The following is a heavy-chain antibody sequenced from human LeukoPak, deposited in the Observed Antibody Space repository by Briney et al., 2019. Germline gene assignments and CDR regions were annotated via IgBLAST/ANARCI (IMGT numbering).Heavy chain of an antibody. CDR1: GGSISSYY. J-gene: IGHJ5*02. Sequence: SQTLSLTCTVSGGSISSYYWSWIRQPPGKGLEWIGYIYYSGSTNYNPSLKSRVTISVDTSKNQFSLKLSSVTAADTAVYYCARSPKRYCSGGSCYSIPYPFDPWGQGTLVTVSS. V-gene: IGHV4-59*01. CDR2: IYYSGST. D-gene: IGHD2-15*01. CDR3: ARSPKRYCSGGSCYSIPYPFDP.